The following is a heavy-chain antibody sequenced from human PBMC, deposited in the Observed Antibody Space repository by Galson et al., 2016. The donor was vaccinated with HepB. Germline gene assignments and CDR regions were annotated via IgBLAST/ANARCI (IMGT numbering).Heavy chain of an antibody. CDR1: GYTFSTYD. V-gene: IGHV1-3*01. Sequence: SVKVSCKASGYTFSTYDMHWVRQAPGQRLEWMGWINGGNGNTKYSQKFQGRVNITRDTSASTAYMELNRLRSDDTAVYYCARNLKRTVDFDKWGQGTLVTVSS. CDR2: INGGNGNT. J-gene: IGHJ4*02. CDR3: ARNLKRTVDFDK. D-gene: IGHD5-12*01.